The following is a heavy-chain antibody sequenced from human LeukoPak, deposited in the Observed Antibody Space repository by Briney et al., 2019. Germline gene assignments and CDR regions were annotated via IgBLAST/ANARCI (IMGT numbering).Heavy chain of an antibody. CDR2: IIPIFGTA. J-gene: IGHJ4*02. CDR1: GGTFSSYA. D-gene: IGHD6-13*01. V-gene: IGHV1-69*01. CDR3: AREIAAAGEGWYFDY. Sequence: GASVKVSCKASGGTFSSYAISWVRQAPGQGLEWMGGIIPIFGTANYVQKFQGRVTITADESTSTAYMELSSLRSEDTAVYYCAREIAAAGEGWYFDYWGQGTLVTVSS.